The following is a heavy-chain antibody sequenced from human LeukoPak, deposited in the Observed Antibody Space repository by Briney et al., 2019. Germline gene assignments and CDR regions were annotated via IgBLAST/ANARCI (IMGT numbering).Heavy chain of an antibody. CDR3: AKDATPYNSIWDYFDC. D-gene: IGHD1-1*01. J-gene: IGHJ4*02. Sequence: GGSLTLSCTASGFTFSVHAMSWIRQAPGKGLEWVSSICCGDDDTYYADSVRGRFTVSRDNSKNTLYLQMNSLRAEDTAEYYCAKDATPYNSIWDYFDCWGRGTLVTVSS. CDR1: GFTFSVHA. V-gene: IGHV3-23*01. CDR2: ICCGDDDT.